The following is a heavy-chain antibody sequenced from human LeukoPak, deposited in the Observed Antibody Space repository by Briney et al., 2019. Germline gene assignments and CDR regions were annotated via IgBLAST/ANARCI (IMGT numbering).Heavy chain of an antibody. CDR3: ARRLSSSWYRLFDY. Sequence: SETLSLTCDVSGVSINKSYWTWVRQPPGKGLEWIGCFYHTRKVDSNPSLKGRVTISVDTSKNQFSLKLSSVTAADTAVYYCARRLSSSWYRLFDYWGQGTLVTVSS. V-gene: IGHV4-59*12. D-gene: IGHD6-13*01. CDR1: GVSINKSY. J-gene: IGHJ4*02. CDR2: FYHTRKV.